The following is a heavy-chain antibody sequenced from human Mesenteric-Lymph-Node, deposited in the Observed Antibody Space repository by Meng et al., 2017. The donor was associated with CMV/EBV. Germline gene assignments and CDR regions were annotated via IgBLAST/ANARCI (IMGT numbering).Heavy chain of an antibody. CDR1: GYTFSSYD. V-gene: IGHV1-8*01. CDR3: ARDRRASYYYGSGSYYPGDRFDP. Sequence: ASVKVSCKASGYTFSSYDIYWVRQATGQGLEWMGWMNPNSGNTDYAQKFQGRVTMTRDISIGTAYMELSSLRSEDTAVYYCARDRRASYYYGSGSYYPGDRFDPWGQGTLVTVSS. CDR2: MNPNSGNT. D-gene: IGHD3-10*01. J-gene: IGHJ5*02.